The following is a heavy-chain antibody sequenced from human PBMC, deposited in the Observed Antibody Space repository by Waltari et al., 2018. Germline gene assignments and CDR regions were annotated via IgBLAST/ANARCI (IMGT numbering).Heavy chain of an antibody. CDR1: GFHFDSAW. D-gene: IGHD3-10*01. J-gene: IGHJ4*02. CDR3: VADISEVGRGEFDY. V-gene: IGHV3-15*01. CDR2: IKIKTSGGTA. Sequence: EVQLVESGGGLVNRGGSLRLSCVASGFHFDSAWLTWFRQAPGRGLELACLIKIKTSGGTAFYVAPVEGRFTISRDDSQKTLYLQMNSLKTEDTAVYYCVADISEVGRGEFDYWAQGTGVTVSS.